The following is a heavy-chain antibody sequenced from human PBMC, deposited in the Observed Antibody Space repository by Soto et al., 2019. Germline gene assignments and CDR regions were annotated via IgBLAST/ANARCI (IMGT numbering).Heavy chain of an antibody. Sequence: QVQLVQSGAEVKKPGASVKVSCKASGYTFTSYYMHWVRQAPGQGLEWMGIINPSGGSTSYAQKFQGRVTMTRDTSTSTVCMELSSLRSEDTAVYYCASKSSRLYYYCYGMDVWGQGTTVTVSS. V-gene: IGHV1-46*01. CDR2: INPSGGST. CDR1: GYTFTSYY. J-gene: IGHJ6*02. CDR3: ASKSSRLYYYCYGMDV. D-gene: IGHD6-13*01.